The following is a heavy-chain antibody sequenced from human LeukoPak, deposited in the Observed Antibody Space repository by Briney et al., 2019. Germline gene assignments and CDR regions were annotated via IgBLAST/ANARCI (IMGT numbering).Heavy chain of an antibody. Sequence: PGGSLRLSCAASGFTFSSYAMSWVRQAPGKGLEWVSAISGSGGSTYYADSMKGRFTISRDNSKNTLYLQMNSLRAEDTAVYYCAKYSSSWYGYYFDYWGQGTLVTVSS. CDR1: GFTFSSYA. J-gene: IGHJ4*02. V-gene: IGHV3-23*01. D-gene: IGHD6-13*01. CDR3: AKYSSSWYGYYFDY. CDR2: ISGSGGST.